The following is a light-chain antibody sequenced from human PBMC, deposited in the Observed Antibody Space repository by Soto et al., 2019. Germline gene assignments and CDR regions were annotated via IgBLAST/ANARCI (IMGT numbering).Light chain of an antibody. V-gene: IGLV2-14*01. J-gene: IGLJ1*01. Sequence: ALTQPASVSGSPGQSITISCTGTSSDVGGYNYVSWYQQHPGKAPKLMIYDVSNRPSGVSNRFSGSKSGNTASLTISGLQAEDEADYYCSSYTSSSTYVFGTGTKLTVL. CDR2: DVS. CDR1: SSDVGGYNY. CDR3: SSYTSSSTYV.